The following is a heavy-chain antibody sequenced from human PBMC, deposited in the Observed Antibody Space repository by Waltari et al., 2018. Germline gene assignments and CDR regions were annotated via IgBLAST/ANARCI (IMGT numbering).Heavy chain of an antibody. CDR2: IIPILGIA. D-gene: IGHD5-12*01. CDR3: ARGGDSGYDYSYYYYGMDV. CDR1: GGTFSSYT. V-gene: IGHV1-69*02. J-gene: IGHJ6*02. Sequence: QVQLVQSGAELKKPGSSVKVSCKASGGTFSSYTISWVRQAPGKGLEWMGRIIPILGIANYAQKFQGRVTITADKSTSTAYMELSSLRSEDTAVYYCARGGDSGYDYSYYYYGMDVWGQGTTVTVSS.